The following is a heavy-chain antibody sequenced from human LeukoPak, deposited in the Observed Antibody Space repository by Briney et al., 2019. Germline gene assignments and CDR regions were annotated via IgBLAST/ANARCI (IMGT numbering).Heavy chain of an antibody. CDR3: VRHDFDFWSGHFGTMFDY. V-gene: IGHV4-39*01. CDR1: GGSISSSSYY. CDR2: IYYSGST. Sequence: SETLSLTCTVSGGSISSSSYYWGWIRQPPGKGLEWIGSIYYSGSTYYNPSLKSRVTISVDTSKNQFSLKLSSVTAADTAVYYCVRHDFDFWSGHFGTMFDYWGLGTLVTVSS. J-gene: IGHJ4*02. D-gene: IGHD3-3*01.